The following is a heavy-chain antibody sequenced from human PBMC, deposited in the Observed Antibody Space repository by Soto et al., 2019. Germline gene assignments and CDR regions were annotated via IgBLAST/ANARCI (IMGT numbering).Heavy chain of an antibody. CDR2: INHSGST. J-gene: IGHJ6*02. CDR3: ARTRVWSGYDYYYYYGMDV. D-gene: IGHD5-12*01. CDR1: GGSFSGYY. V-gene: IGHV4-34*01. Sequence: SETLSLTCAVYGGSFSGYYWSWIRQPPGKGLEWIGEINHSGSTNYNPSLKSRVTISVDTSKNQFSLKLSSVTAADTAMYYCARTRVWSGYDYYYYYGMDVWGQGTTVTVSS.